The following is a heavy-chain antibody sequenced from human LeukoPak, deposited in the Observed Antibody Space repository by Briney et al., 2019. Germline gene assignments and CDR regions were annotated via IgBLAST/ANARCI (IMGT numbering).Heavy chain of an antibody. J-gene: IGHJ4*02. V-gene: IGHV1-2*02. CDR1: GYTFTGFY. CDR3: ARDRRSRYNWNYVISDTFDY. D-gene: IGHD1-7*01. Sequence: GASVKVSCKASGYTFTGFYMHWVRQAPGQGLECMGWINPNSGGTNYAQKSQGRVTMTRDTSISTAYMELSRLRSDDTAVYYCARDRRSRYNWNYVISDTFDYWGQGTLVTVSS. CDR2: INPNSGGT.